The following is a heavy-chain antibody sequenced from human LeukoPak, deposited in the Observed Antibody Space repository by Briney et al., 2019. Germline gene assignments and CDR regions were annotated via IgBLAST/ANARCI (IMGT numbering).Heavy chain of an antibody. J-gene: IGHJ4*02. CDR3: AKDRVCDY. V-gene: IGHV3-30*18. D-gene: IGHD2-8*01. CDR2: ISYDGSNK. Sequence: PGGPLRLSCAASGFTFSSYGMHWVRQAPGKGLEWVAVISYDGSNKYYADSVKGRFTISRDNSKNTLYLQMNSLRAEDTAVYYCAKDRVCDYWGQGTLVTVSS. CDR1: GFTFSSYG.